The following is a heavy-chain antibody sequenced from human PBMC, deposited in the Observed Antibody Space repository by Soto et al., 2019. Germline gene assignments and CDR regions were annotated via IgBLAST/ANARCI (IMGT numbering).Heavy chain of an antibody. CDR3: ARYPVVVVPAANYGLDV. V-gene: IGHV4-31*03. D-gene: IGHD2-2*01. CDR1: GVSVSSDIYY. CDR2: IYYSGNT. J-gene: IGHJ6*02. Sequence: SSETLSLTCSVSGVSVSSDIYYWSWIRHHPGKGLEWIGYIYYSGNTYYNPSLGGRVTISLDTSKNHFSLRLRSVTPADTAVYCCARYPVVVVPAANYGLDVWGQGTTVTVSS.